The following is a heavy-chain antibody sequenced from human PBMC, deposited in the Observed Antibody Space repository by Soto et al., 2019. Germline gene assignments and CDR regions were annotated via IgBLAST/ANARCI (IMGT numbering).Heavy chain of an antibody. CDR2: IYHSGST. CDR3: ARDMVRGVYNWFDP. CDR1: GGSISSGGYS. J-gene: IGHJ5*02. V-gene: IGHV4-30-2*01. D-gene: IGHD3-10*01. Sequence: PSLTCAVSGGSISSGGYSWSWIRQPPGKGLEWIGYIYHSGSTYYNPSLKSRVTISVDRSKNQFSLKLRSVTAADTAVYYCARDMVRGVYNWFDPWGQGTLVT.